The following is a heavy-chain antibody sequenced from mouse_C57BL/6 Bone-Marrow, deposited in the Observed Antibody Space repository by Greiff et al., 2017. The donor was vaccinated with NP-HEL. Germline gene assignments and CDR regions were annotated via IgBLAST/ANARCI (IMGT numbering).Heavy chain of an antibody. CDR3: ARWRALDEGYWDAMDY. CDR1: GYSFTDYN. CDR2: INPNYGTT. J-gene: IGHJ4*01. V-gene: IGHV1-39*01. D-gene: IGHD2-3*01. Sequence: EVHLVESGPELVKPGASVKISCKASGYSFTDYNMNWVKQSNGKSLEWIGVINPNYGTTSYNQKFKGKATLTVDQSSSTAYMQLNSLTSEDSAVDYCARWRALDEGYWDAMDYWGQGTSVTVSS.